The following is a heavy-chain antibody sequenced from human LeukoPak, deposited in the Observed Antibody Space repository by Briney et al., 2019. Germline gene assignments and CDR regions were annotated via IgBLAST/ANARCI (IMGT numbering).Heavy chain of an antibody. V-gene: IGHV3-21*01. J-gene: IGHJ3*02. CDR2: ISSSSGYI. Sequence: GGSLRLSCAASGFTFSSYSMNWVRQAPGKGLEWVSSISSSSGYIYYADSVKGRFTISRGNAKNSLYLQMNSLRAEDTAVYYCAREVEQSEAFDIWGQGTMVTVSS. CDR3: AREVEQSEAFDI. CDR1: GFTFSSYS. D-gene: IGHD6-19*01.